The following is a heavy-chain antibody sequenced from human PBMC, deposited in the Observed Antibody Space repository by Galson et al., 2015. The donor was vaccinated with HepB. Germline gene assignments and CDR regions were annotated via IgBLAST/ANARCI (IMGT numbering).Heavy chain of an antibody. V-gene: IGHV1-69*13. Sequence: SVKVSCKASGGTFSSYAISWVRQAPGQGLEWMGGIIPIFGTANYAQKFQGRVTITADESTSTAYMELSSLRSEDTAVYYCARSVITMVRGVIVSYYYYGMDVWGQGTTVTVSS. CDR3: ARSVITMVRGVIVSYYYYGMDV. CDR1: GGTFSSYA. D-gene: IGHD3-10*01. J-gene: IGHJ6*02. CDR2: IIPIFGTA.